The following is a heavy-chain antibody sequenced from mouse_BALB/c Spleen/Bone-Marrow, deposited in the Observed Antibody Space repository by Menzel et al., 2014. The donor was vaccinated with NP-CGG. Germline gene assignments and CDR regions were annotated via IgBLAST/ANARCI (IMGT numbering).Heavy chain of an antibody. V-gene: IGHV5-9-4*01. CDR1: GFIFSYYA. Sequence: EVQRVESGGGLVKPGGSLKLSCAASGFIFSYYAMSWVRQSPEKRLEWVAEISSGGSYTYYPDTVTGRFTISRDNAKNTLYLEMSSLRSEDTAMYYCTRGRGDYWGQGTSVTVSS. CDR2: ISSGGSYT. D-gene: IGHD3-1*01. CDR3: TRGRGDY. J-gene: IGHJ4*01.